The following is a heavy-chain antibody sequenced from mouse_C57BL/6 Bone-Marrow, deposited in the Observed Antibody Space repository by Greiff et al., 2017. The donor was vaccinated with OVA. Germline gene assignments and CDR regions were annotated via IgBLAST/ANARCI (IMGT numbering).Heavy chain of an antibody. D-gene: IGHD2-4*01. J-gene: IGHJ2*01. Sequence: VQLKQSGPGLVKPSQTVFLTCTVTGISITTGNYRWSWIRQFPGNKLEWIGYIYYSGTITYNPSLTSRTTITRDTPKNQFFLEMNSLTAEDTATYYCAREVGVMITDYWGQGTTLTVSS. CDR1: GISITTGNYR. CDR2: IYYSGTI. V-gene: IGHV3-5*01. CDR3: AREVGVMITDY.